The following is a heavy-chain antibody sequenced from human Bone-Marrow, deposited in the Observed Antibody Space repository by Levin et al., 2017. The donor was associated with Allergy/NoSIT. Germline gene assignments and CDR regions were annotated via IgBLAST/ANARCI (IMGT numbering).Heavy chain of an antibody. V-gene: IGHV3-23*01. D-gene: IGHD6-13*01. CDR2: ISSSGVYT. J-gene: IGHJ5*02. CDR3: AKDFGATAGYWFDT. Sequence: GESLKISCAASGFTFSSYAMGWGRQAPGEGPEWVSSISSSGVYTYFADSVKGRFTISRDNPKSAVYLQMSSLRADDTDVYYCAKDFGATAGYWFDTWGQGTVVIVSS. CDR1: GFTFSSYA.